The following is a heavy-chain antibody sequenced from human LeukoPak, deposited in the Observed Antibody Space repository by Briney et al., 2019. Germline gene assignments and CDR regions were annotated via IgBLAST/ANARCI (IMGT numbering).Heavy chain of an antibody. D-gene: IGHD2-21*02. V-gene: IGHV3-7*03. Sequence: GGSLRLSCAASGFTFSSSLMTWVRQAPGKGLEWVASVNQDGGEKNYVASVKGRFTISRDNAKNSLYLQMNSLRTEDTAVYYCASGRVTAVYWGQGTLVTVSS. CDR3: ASGRVTAVY. CDR2: VNQDGGEK. CDR1: GFTFSSSL. J-gene: IGHJ4*02.